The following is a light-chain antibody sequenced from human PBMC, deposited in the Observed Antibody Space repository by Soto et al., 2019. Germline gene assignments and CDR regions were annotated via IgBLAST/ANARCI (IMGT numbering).Light chain of an antibody. V-gene: IGKV1-27*01. CDR2: ATS. J-gene: IGKJ1*01. Sequence: DIQMTQSPSSLSASVGDRVTITCRARQGINNYLAWYQQKPGKVPKLLIYATSTLQSGVPSRFSGSGSGTDFTLTISSLQPEDVATYYCQKSNSAPRTFGQGTKLEIK. CDR3: QKSNSAPRT. CDR1: QGINNY.